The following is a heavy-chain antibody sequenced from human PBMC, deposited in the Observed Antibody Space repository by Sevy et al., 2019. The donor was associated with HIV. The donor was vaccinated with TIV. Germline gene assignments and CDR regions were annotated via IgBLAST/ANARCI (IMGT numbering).Heavy chain of an antibody. V-gene: IGHV6-1*01. J-gene: IGHJ5*02. D-gene: IGHD2-2*01. CDR2: TYYRSKWYN. CDR1: GDSVSSNSAA. Sequence: QSQTLSLTCAISGDSVSSNSAAWNWIRQSPSRGLEWLGRTYYRSKWYNDYAVSVKSRITINPDTSKNQFSLQLNSVTPEDTAVYYCARAVVVRAVVVVVPAAFDPWGQGTLVTVSS. CDR3: ARAVVVRAVVVVVPAAFDP.